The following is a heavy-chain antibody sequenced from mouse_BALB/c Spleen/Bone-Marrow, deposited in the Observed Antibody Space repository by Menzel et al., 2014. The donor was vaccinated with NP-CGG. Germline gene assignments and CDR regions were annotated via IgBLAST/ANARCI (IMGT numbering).Heavy chain of an antibody. Sequence: EVHLVESGGGLVQPGGSLKLSCAASGFDFSRYWMSWVRQAPGKGLEWIGEINPDSSTINYTPSLKDKFIISRDNAKNTLYLQMSKVRSEDTALYYCAHRYDVAMDYWGQGTSVTVSS. D-gene: IGHD2-14*01. J-gene: IGHJ4*01. CDR3: AHRYDVAMDY. CDR2: INPDSSTI. CDR1: GFDFSRYW. V-gene: IGHV4-1*02.